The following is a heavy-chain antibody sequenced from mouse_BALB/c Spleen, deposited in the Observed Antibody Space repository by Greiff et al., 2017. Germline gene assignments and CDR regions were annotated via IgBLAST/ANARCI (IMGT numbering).Heavy chain of an antibody. Sequence: QVQLKESGPGLVQPSQSLSITCTVSGFSLTSYGVHWVRQSPGKGLEWLGVIWSGGSTDYNAAFISRLSISKDNSKSQVFFKMNSLQANDTAIYYCARVPYGNYGYAMDYWGQGTSVTVSS. J-gene: IGHJ4*01. V-gene: IGHV2-2*02. CDR2: IWSGGST. CDR1: GFSLTSYG. CDR3: ARVPYGNYGYAMDY. D-gene: IGHD2-1*01.